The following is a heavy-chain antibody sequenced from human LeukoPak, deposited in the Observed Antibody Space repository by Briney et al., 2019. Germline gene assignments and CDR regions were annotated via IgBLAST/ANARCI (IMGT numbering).Heavy chain of an antibody. D-gene: IGHD2-21*01. CDR3: ASKVGARGDRGDWYFDL. J-gene: IGHJ2*01. CDR1: GDSISSYY. CDR2: IYYSGTT. V-gene: IGHV4-59*01. Sequence: SQTLSLTCTVSGDSISSYYWSWIRQPPGKGLEWIGYIYYSGTTNYNPSLKSRVTISVDTSRNQFSLKLSSVTAADTAVYYCASKVGARGDRGDWYFDLWGRGTLVTVSS.